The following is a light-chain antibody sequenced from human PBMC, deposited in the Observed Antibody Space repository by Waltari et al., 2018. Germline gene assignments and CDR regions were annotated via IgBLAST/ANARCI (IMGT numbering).Light chain of an antibody. CDR3: SSYTSSSAVV. V-gene: IGLV2-14*03. Sequence: QSALTQPASVSGSPGQSITISCTGTSSDVGGYNYVSWYQQHPGKAPKLIIYDVSNRPSGVSNRFSGSKSGNTASPTISGLQAEDEADYYCSSYTSSSAVVFGGGTKLTVL. CDR1: SSDVGGYNY. CDR2: DVS. J-gene: IGLJ2*01.